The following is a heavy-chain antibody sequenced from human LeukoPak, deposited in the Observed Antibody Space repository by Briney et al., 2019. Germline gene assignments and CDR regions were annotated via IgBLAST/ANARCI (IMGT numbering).Heavy chain of an antibody. D-gene: IGHD1-26*01. CDR3: ARDVVGATTAEYFQH. Sequence: ASVKVSCKASGGTFSSYAISWVRQAPGQGLEWMGGIIPIFGTANYAQKFQGRVTITADKSTSTAYMELSSLRSEDTAVYYCARDVVGATTAEYFQHWGQGTLVTVSS. CDR2: IIPIFGTA. CDR1: GGTFSSYA. V-gene: IGHV1-69*06. J-gene: IGHJ1*01.